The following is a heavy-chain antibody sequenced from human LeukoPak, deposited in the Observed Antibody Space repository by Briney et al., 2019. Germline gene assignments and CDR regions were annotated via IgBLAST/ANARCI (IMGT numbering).Heavy chain of an antibody. CDR1: GFTFSSYS. CDR3: ARDSENVLRYFDWLLYPFDP. CDR2: ISSSSSYI. J-gene: IGHJ5*02. Sequence: PGGSLRLSCAASGFTFSSYSMNWVRQAPGKGLEWVSSISSSSSYIYYADSVKGRFTISRDNVKNSLYLQMNSLRAEDTAVYYCARDSENVLRYFDWLLYPFDPWGQGTLVTVSS. D-gene: IGHD3-9*01. V-gene: IGHV3-21*01.